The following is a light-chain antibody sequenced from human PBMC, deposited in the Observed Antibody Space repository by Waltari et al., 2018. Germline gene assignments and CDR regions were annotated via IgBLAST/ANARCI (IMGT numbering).Light chain of an antibody. CDR1: SSDVGRFDS. J-gene: IGLJ1*01. Sequence: QSALTQPRSVSGSPGQSVTISCTATSSDVGRFDSVSWFHQYPGKAPKLMIYDVNKRPSGVPHRFSGSKSGNTASLTISGLQAEDEADYYCCSYAGSYTFVFGTGTKVTVL. CDR3: CSYAGSYTFV. CDR2: DVN. V-gene: IGLV2-11*01.